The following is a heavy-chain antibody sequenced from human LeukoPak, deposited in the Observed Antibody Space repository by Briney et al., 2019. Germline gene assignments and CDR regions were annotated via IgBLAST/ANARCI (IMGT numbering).Heavy chain of an antibody. CDR3: ARRPFHFGVVISYYFDY. J-gene: IGHJ4*02. CDR2: IYPGDSDT. Sequence: GESLKISCKGSGYSFTSYWIGWVRQMPGKGLEWMGIIYPGDSDTRYSPSFQGQVTISADKSISTAYLQWSSLKASDTAMYYCARRPFHFGVVISYYFDYWGQGTLVTVSS. V-gene: IGHV5-51*01. D-gene: IGHD3-3*01. CDR1: GYSFTSYW.